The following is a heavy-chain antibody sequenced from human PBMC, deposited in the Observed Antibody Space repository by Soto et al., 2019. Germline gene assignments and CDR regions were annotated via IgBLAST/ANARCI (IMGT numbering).Heavy chain of an antibody. J-gene: IGHJ6*02. CDR2: IRAYNGST. D-gene: IGHD4-17*01. Sequence: ASVKVSSSASGYTFTSCCISWVRHAPPQRLEWMGWIRAYNGSTNYAQKLQGGVTMTTDTSTSTAYMELRSLRSDDTAVYYCARDPPHDYGGNSGPPYYYYCMDVWGQGTTVTVSS. CDR3: ARDPPHDYGGNSGPPYYYYCMDV. CDR1: GYTFTSCC. V-gene: IGHV1-18*04.